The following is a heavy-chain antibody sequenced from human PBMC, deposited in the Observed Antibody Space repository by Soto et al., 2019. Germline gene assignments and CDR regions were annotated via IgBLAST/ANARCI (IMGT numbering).Heavy chain of an antibody. Sequence: SVKVSCKASGFTFTSSAVQWVRQARGERLEWIGWIVVGSGNTNYAQKFQERVTITRDMSTSTAYMELSSLRSEDTAVYYCAADTIGGSYGGHYYYGMDVWGQGTTVTVSS. D-gene: IGHD1-26*01. CDR1: GFTFTSSA. CDR2: IVVGSGNT. CDR3: AADTIGGSYGGHYYYGMDV. V-gene: IGHV1-58*01. J-gene: IGHJ6*02.